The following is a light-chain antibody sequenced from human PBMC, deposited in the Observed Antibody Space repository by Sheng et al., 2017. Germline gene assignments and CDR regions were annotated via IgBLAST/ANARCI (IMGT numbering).Light chain of an antibody. CDR3: QDYSNDWR. V-gene: IGKV1-5*03. CDR2: KAS. Sequence: DIQMTQSPSTLSASVGDRVTITCRASQSISSWLAWYQQKPGKAPKILIYKASILESGVPSRFSGSGSGTEFTLTISSLQPDDSATYYCQDYSNDWRFGQGTKVEIK. CDR1: QSISSW. J-gene: IGKJ1*01.